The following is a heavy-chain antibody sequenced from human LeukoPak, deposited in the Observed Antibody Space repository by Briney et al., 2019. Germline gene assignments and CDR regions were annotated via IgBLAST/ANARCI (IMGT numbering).Heavy chain of an antibody. V-gene: IGHV1-2*02. CDR2: IDPNGGGT. J-gene: IGHJ4*02. CDR3: ARVSGRSGPFDY. Sequence: ASVKVSCKASGYTFTGYYMHWVRQAPGQGLEWMGWIDPNGGGTHYALTFQGRVTMTRDTSISTAYMELNSLRSDDTAVYFCARVSGRSGPFDYWGLGTLVTVSS. CDR1: GYTFTGYY.